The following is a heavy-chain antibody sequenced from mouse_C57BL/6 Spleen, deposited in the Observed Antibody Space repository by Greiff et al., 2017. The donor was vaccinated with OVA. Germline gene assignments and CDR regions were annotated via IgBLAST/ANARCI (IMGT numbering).Heavy chain of an antibody. CDR2: ISSGSSTI. V-gene: IGHV5-17*01. CDR1: GFTFSDYG. D-gene: IGHD2-1*01. CDR3: ARWQLSSAMDY. J-gene: IGHJ4*01. Sequence: EVQVVESGGGLVKPGGSLKLSCAASGFTFSDYGMHWVRQAPEKGLEWVAYISSGSSTIYYADTVKGRFTISRDNAKNTLFLQMTSLRSDDSSMSYCARWQLSSAMDYWGQGTSVTVSS.